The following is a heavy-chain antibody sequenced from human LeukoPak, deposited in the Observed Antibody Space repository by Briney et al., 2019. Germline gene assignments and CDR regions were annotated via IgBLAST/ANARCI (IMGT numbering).Heavy chain of an antibody. CDR3: ARQNDCGGNFDY. CDR1: GGSISSYY. V-gene: IGHV4-4*09. CDR2: IYTSGST. D-gene: IGHD4-23*01. J-gene: IGHJ4*02. Sequence: SETLSLTCTVSGGSISSYYWSWIRQPPGKGLEWIGYIYTSGSTNYDPSLKSRVTISVDTSKNQFSLKLSSVTAADTAVYYCARQNDCGGNFDYWGQGTLVTVSS.